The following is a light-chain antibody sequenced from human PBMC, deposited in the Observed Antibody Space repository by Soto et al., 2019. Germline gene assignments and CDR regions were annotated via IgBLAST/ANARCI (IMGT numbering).Light chain of an antibody. J-gene: IGKJ1*01. V-gene: IGKV1-8*01. CDR3: QRYYSYSWT. Sequence: AIRMNHSPSSLSASTGDRVTITCRACQGISSYLAWYQQKPGKAPKLLIYAASTLLSGVPSRFRGSGYGTDFTLTISCLYSEDFATYYCQRYYSYSWTFGQGTKVEIK. CDR2: AAS. CDR1: QGISSY.